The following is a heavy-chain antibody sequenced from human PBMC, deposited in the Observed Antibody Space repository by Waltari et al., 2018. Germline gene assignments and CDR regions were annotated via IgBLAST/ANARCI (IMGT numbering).Heavy chain of an antibody. V-gene: IGHV1-2*02. J-gene: IGHJ4*02. D-gene: IGHD1-26*01. CDR2: INPKRGGK. CDR3: AREGGVGATFDY. CDR1: GYTFTGYY. Sequence: QVQLVQSGAEVKKPGASVKVSCKASGYTFTGYYMHWVRQAPGQGLEWRGWINPKRGGKNYEKKFQGRVTMTRNTPNSTAYMGLSRWRSDDRAVYYWAREGGVGATFDYWGQGTLVTVSS.